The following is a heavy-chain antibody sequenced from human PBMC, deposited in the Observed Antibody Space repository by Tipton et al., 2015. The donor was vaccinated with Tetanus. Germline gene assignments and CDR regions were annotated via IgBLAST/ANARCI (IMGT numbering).Heavy chain of an antibody. V-gene: IGHV3-21*01. CDR2: ISSTSRYI. Sequence: SLRLSCEVSGFSFSNYKMNWVRQAPGRGLEWVSSISSTSRYINYADSVKGRFTISRDNAKNSLYLQMDSLRAEDTALYYCASGSALDYWGQGALVTVSS. CDR1: GFSFSNYK. D-gene: IGHD6-25*01. CDR3: ASGSALDY. J-gene: IGHJ4*02.